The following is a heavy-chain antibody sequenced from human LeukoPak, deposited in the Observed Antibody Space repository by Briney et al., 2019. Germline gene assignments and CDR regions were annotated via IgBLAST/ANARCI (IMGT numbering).Heavy chain of an antibody. CDR2: INQDGGDT. Sequence: GALRLSCAVSGFNFGSYWMSWVRQAPGKGLEWVANINQDGGDTYYVASVKGRFTISRDNAKKSLNLQLNSLRAEDTAVCYCARISRSRRSLDYWGQGTLVTVS. V-gene: IGHV3-7*01. J-gene: IGHJ4*02. CDR3: ARISRSRRSLDY. CDR1: GFNFGSYW. D-gene: IGHD1-26*01.